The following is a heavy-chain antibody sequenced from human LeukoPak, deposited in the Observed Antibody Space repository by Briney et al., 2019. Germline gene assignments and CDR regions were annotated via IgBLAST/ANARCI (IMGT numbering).Heavy chain of an antibody. Sequence: ASVKVSCKASGYTFTGYYMHWVRQAPGQGLEWMGWINPNSGGTNYAQKFQGRVTMTRDTSISTAYMELSRLRSDDTAVYYCARVPPYYHYGSGYYYYMDVWGKGTTVTISS. V-gene: IGHV1-2*02. J-gene: IGHJ6*03. D-gene: IGHD3-10*01. CDR1: GYTFTGYY. CDR3: ARVPPYYHYGSGYYYYMDV. CDR2: INPNSGGT.